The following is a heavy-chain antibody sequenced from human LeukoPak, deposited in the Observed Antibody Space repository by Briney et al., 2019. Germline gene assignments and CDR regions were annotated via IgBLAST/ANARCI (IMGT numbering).Heavy chain of an antibody. CDR3: ARCGFGELRT. J-gene: IGHJ4*02. Sequence: PSETLSLTCAVSGDSISSTYWWTWVRQSPGKGLEWIGEIYHSESTNYNPSLKSRVTMSVDKSKNQFSLKLYSATAADTAVYYCARCGFGELRTWGQGTLVTVSS. V-gene: IGHV4-4*02. CDR2: IYHSEST. CDR1: GDSISSTYW. D-gene: IGHD1-26*01.